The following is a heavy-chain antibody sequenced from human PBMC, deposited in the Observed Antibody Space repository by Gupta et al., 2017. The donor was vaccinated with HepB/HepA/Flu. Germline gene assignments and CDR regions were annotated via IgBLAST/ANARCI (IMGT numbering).Heavy chain of an antibody. D-gene: IGHD5/OR15-5a*01. Sequence: EVQLVESGGGLVKPGGSLRLSCAASGFTFSSYSMNWVRPAPGKGLEWVSSISRTSTYIYYGDSVKGRFTISRDNAKNSLFLQMNSLRAEDTAVYYCAKDQEVYDFLYGIDVWGPGTTVTVSS. CDR1: GFTFSSYS. CDR3: AKDQEVYDFLYGIDV. J-gene: IGHJ6*02. V-gene: IGHV3-21*01. CDR2: ISRTSTYI.